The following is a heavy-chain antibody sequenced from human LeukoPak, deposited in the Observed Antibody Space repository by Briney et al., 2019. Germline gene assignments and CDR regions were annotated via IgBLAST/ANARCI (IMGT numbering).Heavy chain of an antibody. J-gene: IGHJ4*02. CDR2: IIPIFGTA. V-gene: IGHV1-69*05. Sequence: ASVKVSCKASGGTFSSYAISWVRQAPGQGLEWMGRIIPIFGTANYAQKFQGRVTITTDESTSTAYMELSSLRSEDTAVYYCALYSGYDYGDYWGQGTLVTVSS. D-gene: IGHD5-12*01. CDR3: ALYSGYDYGDY. CDR1: GGTFSSYA.